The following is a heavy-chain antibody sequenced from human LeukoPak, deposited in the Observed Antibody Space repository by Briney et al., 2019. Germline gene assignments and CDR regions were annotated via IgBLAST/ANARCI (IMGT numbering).Heavy chain of an antibody. J-gene: IGHJ3*02. CDR2: IKQDGSEK. V-gene: IGHV3-7*01. CDR1: GFTFSSYW. CDR3: ARWDSGWWREDAFDI. Sequence: PGGSLRLSCAASGFTFSSYWMSWVRQAPGKELEWVANIKQDGSEKYYVDSVKGRFTISRDNAKNSLYLQMNSLRAEDTAVYYCARWDSGWWREDAFDIWGQGTMVTVSS. D-gene: IGHD6-19*01.